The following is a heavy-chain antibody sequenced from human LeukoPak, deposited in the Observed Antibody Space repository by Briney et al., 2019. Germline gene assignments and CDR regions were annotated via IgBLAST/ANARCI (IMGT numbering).Heavy chain of an antibody. Sequence: ASVKVSCKASGYTFTGNYIHWVRQVPGQGLEWMGWINPNSGGTNYAQKFQGRVTMTRDTSISTASMELSRLTSDDTAVYYCAREVVAWGMNWFDPWGQGTLVTVSS. J-gene: IGHJ5*02. CDR3: AREVVAWGMNWFDP. CDR1: GYTFTGNY. CDR2: INPNSGGT. V-gene: IGHV1-2*02. D-gene: IGHD3-16*01.